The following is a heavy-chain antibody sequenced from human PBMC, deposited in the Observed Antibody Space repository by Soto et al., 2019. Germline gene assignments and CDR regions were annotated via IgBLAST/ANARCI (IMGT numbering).Heavy chain of an antibody. CDR1: GFTFSSYS. CDR2: ISSSSSTI. D-gene: IGHD6-19*01. CDR3: ARDPAPPGIAVAGIYNWFDP. J-gene: IGHJ5*02. Sequence: GGSLRLSCAASGFTFSSYSMNWVRQAPGKGLEWVSYISSSSSTIYYADSVKGRFTISRDNAKNSLYLQMNSLRAEDTAVYYCARDPAPPGIAVAGIYNWFDPWGQGTLVTVSS. V-gene: IGHV3-48*01.